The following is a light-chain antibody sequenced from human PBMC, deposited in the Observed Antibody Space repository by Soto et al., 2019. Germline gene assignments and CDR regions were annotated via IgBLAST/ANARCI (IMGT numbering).Light chain of an antibody. CDR3: CSYAGNSLWV. Sequence: QSALTQPRSVSGSPGQSVTISCTGTSSDVGGYNYVSWYQQHPGKAPKLVISDVSKRPSGVPDRFSGSKSGNKASLTISGLQAEDEADYYCCSYAGNSLWVFGGGTKLTVL. V-gene: IGLV2-11*01. CDR1: SSDVGGYNY. CDR2: DVS. J-gene: IGLJ3*02.